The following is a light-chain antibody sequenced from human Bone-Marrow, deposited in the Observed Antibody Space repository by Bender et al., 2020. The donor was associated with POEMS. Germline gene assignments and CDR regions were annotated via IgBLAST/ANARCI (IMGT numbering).Light chain of an antibody. V-gene: IGLV3-27*01. J-gene: IGLJ2*01. CDR3: FSAGGSDRV. Sequence: SYELTQPSSVSVFPGQTARITCSGDLLSKNYARWFQQKPGQAPLLVIYKDSERPSGIPERFSGSSSGTTVTLIISGAQVDDEADYYCFSAGGSDRVFGGGTKLTVL. CDR2: KDS. CDR1: LLSKNY.